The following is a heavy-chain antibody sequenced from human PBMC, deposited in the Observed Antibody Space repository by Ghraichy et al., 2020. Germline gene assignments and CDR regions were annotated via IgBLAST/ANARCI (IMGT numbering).Heavy chain of an antibody. V-gene: IGHV3-64D*06. CDR3: VKRRGDGSNGYDY. CDR2: ISDNGGHT. Sequence: GGSLRLSCSASGFTFSAYAMHWVRQAPGKGLEYVSAISDNGGHTYYADSVKGRFTISRDNSKNTLFLQISSLRAEDTAVYYCVKRRGDGSNGYDYWGRGTLVTVSS. CDR1: GFTFSAYA. D-gene: IGHD5-24*01. J-gene: IGHJ4*02.